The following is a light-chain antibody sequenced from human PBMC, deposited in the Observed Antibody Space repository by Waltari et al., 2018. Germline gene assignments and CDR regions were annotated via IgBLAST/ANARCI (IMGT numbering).Light chain of an antibody. CDR2: FAS. CDR3: QQSFSTPLT. V-gene: IGKV1-39*01. CDR1: QSINLY. J-gene: IGKJ4*01. Sequence: DIQMTQSPTSLSASVGATVTITCRASQSINLYLNWYQQKPGEAPRLLIFFASTLESGVPSRFSGSGSGTDFTLAITSLQPEDSATYYCQQSFSTPLTLGGGTRVEI.